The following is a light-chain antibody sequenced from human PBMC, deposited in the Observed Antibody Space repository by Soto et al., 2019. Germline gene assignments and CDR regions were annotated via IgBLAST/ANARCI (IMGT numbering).Light chain of an antibody. CDR1: SSDVGGYNY. CDR2: DVS. Sequence: QSVLTQPASVSGSPGQSITISCTGTSSDVGGYNYVSWYQQHPGKAPKLMIYDVSNLPSGVSNRFSGSKSGNTASLTIAGLQAEDEADYYCSSYTSSSTLYVFGTGIKLTVL. V-gene: IGLV2-14*01. J-gene: IGLJ1*01. CDR3: SSYTSSSTLYV.